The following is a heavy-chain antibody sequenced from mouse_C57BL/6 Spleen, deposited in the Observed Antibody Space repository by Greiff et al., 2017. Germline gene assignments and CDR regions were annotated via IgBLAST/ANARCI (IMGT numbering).Heavy chain of an antibody. J-gene: IGHJ2*01. CDR3: ARHYYGSSYYFDY. CDR1: GFTFSSYG. D-gene: IGHD1-1*01. CDR2: ISSGGSYT. V-gene: IGHV5-6*02. Sequence: DVMLVESGGDLVKPGGSLKLSCAASGFTFSSYGMSWVRQTPDKRLEWVATISSGGSYTYYPDSVTGRFPITRDNAKNTLYRQMSSLKSEDKAMYYCARHYYGSSYYFDYWGQGTTLTVSS.